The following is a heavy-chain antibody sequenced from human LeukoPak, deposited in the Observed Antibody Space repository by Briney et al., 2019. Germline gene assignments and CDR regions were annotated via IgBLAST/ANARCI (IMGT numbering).Heavy chain of an antibody. CDR3: TMGLWFGELYLDY. CDR2: IKRKSDGGTT. Sequence: GGSLRLSCAASGFTFSSYWMHWVRQAPGKGLEWVGRIKRKSDGGTTDYAAPVKGRFTISRDESTNTLNLQMKSLKNEDTAVYYCTMGLWFGELYLDYWGQGTLVTVSS. CDR1: GFTFSSYW. J-gene: IGHJ4*02. D-gene: IGHD3-10*01. V-gene: IGHV3-15*01.